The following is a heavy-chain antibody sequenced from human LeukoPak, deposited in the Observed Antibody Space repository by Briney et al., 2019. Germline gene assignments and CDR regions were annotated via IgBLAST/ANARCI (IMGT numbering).Heavy chain of an antibody. J-gene: IGHJ5*02. V-gene: IGHV1-18*01. D-gene: IGHD1-26*01. CDR2: ISAYNGNR. CDR1: GYTLTSYG. Sequence: ASVKVSCKASGYTLTSYGISWVRQAPGQGLEWMGWISAYNGNRNYAQKFQGRVTMTTDTSTSTAYMELRSLRSDDTAVYYCARGFGIVGATEYWFDPWGQGTLVTVSS. CDR3: ARGFGIVGATEYWFDP.